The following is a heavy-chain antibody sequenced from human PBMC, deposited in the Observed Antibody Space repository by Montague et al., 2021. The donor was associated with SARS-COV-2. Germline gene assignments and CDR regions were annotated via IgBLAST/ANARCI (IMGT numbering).Heavy chain of an antibody. CDR3: ARLDGLGY. Sequence: SETLSLTCAVSGDSISSSNWWSWVRQPPGKGLVWIGAIYHGGSTNYNPSLKSRATMSIDESRNQLSLRLSSLTAADTAGYYCARLDGLGYWGQGTLVAVSS. J-gene: IGHJ4*02. V-gene: IGHV4-4*02. D-gene: IGHD3/OR15-3a*01. CDR2: IYHGGST. CDR1: GDSISSSNW.